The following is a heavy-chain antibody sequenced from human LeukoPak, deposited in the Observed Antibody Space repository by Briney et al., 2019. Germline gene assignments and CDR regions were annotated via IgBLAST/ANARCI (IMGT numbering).Heavy chain of an antibody. CDR2: MNPDSGNT. V-gene: IGHV1-8*01. CDR3: ARGEQQLALELDY. J-gene: IGHJ4*02. D-gene: IGHD6-13*01. Sequence: ASVKVSCKASGYTFTSYDINWVRQATGQGLEWMGWMNPDSGNTGYAQKFQGRVTMTRNTSISTAYMELSSLRSEDTAVYYRARGEQQLALELDYWGQGTLVTVSS. CDR1: GYTFTSYD.